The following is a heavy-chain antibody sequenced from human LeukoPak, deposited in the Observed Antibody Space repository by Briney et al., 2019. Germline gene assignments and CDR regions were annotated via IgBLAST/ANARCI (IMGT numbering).Heavy chain of an antibody. J-gene: IGHJ4*02. Sequence: PSETLSLTCAVYGGSFSDYLWTWIRQTPGKGLEWIGDITHSGSTNYNPSLKSRVTISVDTSKNQFSLKLTSVTAADTAVYYCARGAPGYWGQETLVTVSS. CDR1: GGSFSDYL. V-gene: IGHV4-34*01. CDR2: ITHSGST. CDR3: ARGAPGY.